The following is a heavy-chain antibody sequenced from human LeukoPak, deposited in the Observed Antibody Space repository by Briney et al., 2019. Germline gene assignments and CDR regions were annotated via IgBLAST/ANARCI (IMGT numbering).Heavy chain of an antibody. V-gene: IGHV3-30*03. CDR2: ISYDGSNK. CDR1: GFTFSSYG. J-gene: IGHJ4*02. Sequence: GGSLRLSCAASGFTFSSYGMHWVRQAPGKGLEWVAVISYDGSNKYYADSVKGRFTISRDNSKNTLYLQMNSLRAEDTAVYYCAIGGGYPLVSFDYWGQGTLVTVSS. CDR3: AIGGGYPLVSFDY. D-gene: IGHD6-25*01.